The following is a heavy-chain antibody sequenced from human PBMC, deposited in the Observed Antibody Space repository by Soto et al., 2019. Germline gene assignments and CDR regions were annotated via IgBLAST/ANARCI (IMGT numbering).Heavy chain of an antibody. V-gene: IGHV4-61*01. CDR1: GDSVSSGSYY. Sequence: SETLSLTCTVSGDSVSSGSYYWMWIRQPPGKGLEWIGYFSNSGSTNYNSSLKTRVTISVDKSKNQLSLKLTSVIAADTAVYYCARADDCGSGRGRSMDGWGQGTTVTVAS. J-gene: IGHJ6*02. D-gene: IGHD3-10*01. CDR2: FSNSGST. CDR3: ARADDCGSGRGRSMDG.